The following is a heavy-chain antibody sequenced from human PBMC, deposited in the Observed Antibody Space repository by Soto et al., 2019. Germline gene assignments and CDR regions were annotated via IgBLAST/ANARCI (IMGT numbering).Heavy chain of an antibody. CDR1: GYAFTTYG. Sequence: QVHLVQSGAEVKKPGASAKVSCKGSGYAFTTYGITWVRQAPGQGLEWMGWISAHNGNTNYAQKLQGRVTVTRDTSTSTAYMELRSLRSADTAVYYCARGRYGDYWGQGALVTVSS. V-gene: IGHV1-18*01. CDR3: ARGRYGDY. J-gene: IGHJ4*02. D-gene: IGHD1-1*01. CDR2: ISAHNGNT.